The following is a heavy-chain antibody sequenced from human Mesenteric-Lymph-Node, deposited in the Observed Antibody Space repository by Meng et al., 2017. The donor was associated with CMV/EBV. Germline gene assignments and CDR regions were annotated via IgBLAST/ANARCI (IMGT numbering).Heavy chain of an antibody. CDR3: ARGLSDYNWNPSGYYGMDV. V-gene: IGHV1-2*02. CDR1: GYTFTGYY. J-gene: IGHJ6*02. D-gene: IGHD1-20*01. CDR2: INPNSGGT. Sequence: ASVKVSCKASGYTFTGYYMHWVRQAPGQGLEWMGWINPNSGGTNYAQKFQGRVTMTRDTSISTAYMELSRLRSDDTAVYYCARGLSDYNWNPSGYYGMDVWGQGTTVTVSS.